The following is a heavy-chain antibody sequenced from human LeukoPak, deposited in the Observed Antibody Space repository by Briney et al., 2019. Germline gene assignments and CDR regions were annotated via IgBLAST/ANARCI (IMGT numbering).Heavy chain of an antibody. CDR3: ARVFGDILTGYNLGPDA. V-gene: IGHV1-18*01. D-gene: IGHD3-9*01. J-gene: IGHJ5*02. CDR1: GYTFTRFS. Sequence: ASVKVSCKASGYTFTRFSISWLRQAPGQGLEWMGWISSYNGDTNYAQKFQGRVTMTTDTSTRTAYMELRSLRSDDTAVYYCARVFGDILTGYNLGPDAWGQGTLVTVSS. CDR2: ISSYNGDT.